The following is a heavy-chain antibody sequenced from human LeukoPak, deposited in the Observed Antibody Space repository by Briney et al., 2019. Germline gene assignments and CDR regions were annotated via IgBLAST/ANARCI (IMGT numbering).Heavy chain of an antibody. Sequence: ASVKVSCKASGYTFTAYAMIWVRQAPGQGLEWMGWINTNTGNPTYAQGFTGRFVFSLDTSVSTAYLQISSLKAEDTAVYYCAITPGAFGGVIPNNPFDYWGQGTLVTVSS. CDR2: INTNTGNP. CDR3: AITPGAFGGVIPNNPFDY. CDR1: GYTFTAYA. D-gene: IGHD3-16*02. J-gene: IGHJ4*02. V-gene: IGHV7-4-1*02.